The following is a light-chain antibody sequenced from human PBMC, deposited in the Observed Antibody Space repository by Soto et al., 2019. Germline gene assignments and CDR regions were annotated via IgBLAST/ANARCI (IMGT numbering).Light chain of an antibody. J-gene: IGKJ5*01. CDR1: QSVDIN. CDR2: GAS. V-gene: IGKV3-15*01. CDR3: QQYRNWPPEIT. Sequence: EIVLTQSPATLSVSPGASITLSGRGRQSVDINLAWYQQSPGQAPRLLVYGASTKATDMPGRFSGRGSGTEFTLTIKKPQSEDFAVYYCQQYRNWPPEITVGQGTRLVIK.